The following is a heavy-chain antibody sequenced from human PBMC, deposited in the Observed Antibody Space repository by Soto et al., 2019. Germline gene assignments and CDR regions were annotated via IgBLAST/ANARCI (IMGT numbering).Heavy chain of an antibody. CDR3: TSQLDPSDPPHDY. J-gene: IGHJ4*02. CDR1: GFTFSGSA. V-gene: IGHV3-73*01. D-gene: IGHD1-1*01. CDR2: IRSKANSYAT. Sequence: GGSLRLSCAASGFTFSGSAMHWVRQASGKGLEWVGRIRSKANSYATAYAASVKGRFTISRDDSKNTAYLQMNSLKTEDTAVYYCTSQLDPSDPPHDYWGQGTLVTVSS.